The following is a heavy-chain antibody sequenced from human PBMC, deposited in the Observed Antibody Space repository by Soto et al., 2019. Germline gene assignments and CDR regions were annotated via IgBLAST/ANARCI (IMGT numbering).Heavy chain of an antibody. CDR1: GFTFSDYT. Sequence: QVQLVESGGGVVQPGRSLRLSCAASGFTFSDYTMHWVRQPPGKGLEWVAVISHDGSLSYDADSVKGRFTISRYNSSDTLFLEMNGLRVEDTAVYYCVTQEVGATVYFDHWGQGTLVTVSS. V-gene: IGHV3-30*04. CDR2: ISHDGSLS. D-gene: IGHD1-26*01. CDR3: VTQEVGATVYFDH. J-gene: IGHJ4*02.